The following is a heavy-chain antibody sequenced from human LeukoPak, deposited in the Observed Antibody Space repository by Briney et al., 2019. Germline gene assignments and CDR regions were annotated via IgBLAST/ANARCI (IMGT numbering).Heavy chain of an antibody. CDR3: ARVIAAAGKYNWFDP. Sequence: ASVKVSCKASGYTFTGYYMHWVRQAPGQGLEWMGWINPNSGGTNYAQKFQGRVTMTRDTSISTAYMELSRLRSDDTAVYYCARVIAAAGKYNWFDPWGQGTLVTVSS. CDR2: INPNSGGT. V-gene: IGHV1-2*02. CDR1: GYTFTGYY. D-gene: IGHD6-13*01. J-gene: IGHJ5*02.